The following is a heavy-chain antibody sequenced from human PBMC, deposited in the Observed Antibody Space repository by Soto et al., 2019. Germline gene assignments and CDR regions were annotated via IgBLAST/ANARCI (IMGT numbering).Heavy chain of an antibody. Sequence: QITLKESGPTLVKPTQTLTLNCTFSGFSFSTSGVGLGWIRQPPGKALEWLAPIYWDEDKRYRPSLRSRLTITTGTANHQVVLTMTSMDPADTATYYCVSGSFPNWFDAWGEGSLVTVYS. CDR1: GFSFSTSGVG. V-gene: IGHV2-5*02. D-gene: IGHD3-10*01. CDR3: VSGSFPNWFDA. J-gene: IGHJ5*02. CDR2: IYWDEDK.